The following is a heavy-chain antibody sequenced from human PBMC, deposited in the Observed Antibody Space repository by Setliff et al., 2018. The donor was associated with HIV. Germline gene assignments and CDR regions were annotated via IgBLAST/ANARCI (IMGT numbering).Heavy chain of an antibody. Sequence: GESLKISCKDSGYSFANYWIAWVRQVPGKGLEWIGYVYFDETNYNPSLKGRVTISSDNSKERFSLSLRSVSAADTAVYYCARAYNFWAHFDTWGPGITVTVSS. J-gene: IGHJ3*02. CDR3: ARAYNFWAHFDT. V-gene: IGHV5-51*01. CDR1: GYSFANYW. D-gene: IGHD1-1*01. CDR2: VYFDET.